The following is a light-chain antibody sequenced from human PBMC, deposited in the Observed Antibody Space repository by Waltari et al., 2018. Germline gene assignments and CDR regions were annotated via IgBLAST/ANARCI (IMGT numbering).Light chain of an antibody. CDR1: QCISTS. Sequence: DIQMTQSPSTLSASVGERVTITCRASQCISTSLAWYQQKPGKAPEVLVYKASSVESGVPSRFSGSGSGTEFTLTISSLQPDDFATYYCQQYSSYLYTFGQGTKLEI. CDR2: KAS. CDR3: QQYSSYLYT. V-gene: IGKV1-5*03. J-gene: IGKJ2*01.